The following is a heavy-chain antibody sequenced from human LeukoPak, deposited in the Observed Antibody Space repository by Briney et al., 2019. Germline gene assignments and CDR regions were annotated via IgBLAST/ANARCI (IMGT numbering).Heavy chain of an antibody. V-gene: IGHV4-61*01. CDR2: IYSSGST. Sequence: SSETLSLTCTVSGGSVSSDNYYWSWIRQPPGKGLEWIGYIYSSGSTNYNPSLKSRVTISVDTSNNQFSLNLRSVTAADTAVYYCARDEQIWCGNDCYHSGAQRYFYYHVMDVWGQGTTVTVSS. J-gene: IGHJ6*02. D-gene: IGHD2-21*02. CDR3: ARDEQIWCGNDCYHSGAQRYFYYHVMDV. CDR1: GGSVSSDNYY.